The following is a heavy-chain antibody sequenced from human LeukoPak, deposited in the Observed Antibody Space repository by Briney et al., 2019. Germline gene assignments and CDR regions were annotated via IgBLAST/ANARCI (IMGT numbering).Heavy chain of an antibody. J-gene: IGHJ4*02. V-gene: IGHV6-1*01. CDR3: ARDLGYRGGAVAGTIDY. D-gene: IGHD6-19*01. CDR2: TYYRSKWYN. Sequence: SQTLSHTCAISGDSVSSNSAAWNWIRQSPSRGLEWLGRTYYRSKWYNDYAVSVKSRITINPDTSKNQFSLQLNSVTPEDTAVYYCARDLGYRGGAVAGTIDYWGQGTLVTVSS. CDR1: GDSVSSNSAA.